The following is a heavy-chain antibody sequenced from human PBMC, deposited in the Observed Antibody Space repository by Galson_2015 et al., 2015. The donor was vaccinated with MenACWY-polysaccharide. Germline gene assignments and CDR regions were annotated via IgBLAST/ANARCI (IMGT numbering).Heavy chain of an antibody. CDR1: GFTFSSYA. D-gene: IGHD2/OR15-2a*01. CDR3: ARTYCSRTTYYGMDL. Sequence: SLRLSCAASGFTFSSYAIHWVRQAPGKGLEWVAIISYDGSNKYYADSVKGRFTISRDNSKNTMYLQMNSLKSDDTAVYYCARTYCSRTTYYGMDLRGQATTANVSS. V-gene: IGHV3-30-3*01. J-gene: IGHJ6*02. CDR2: ISYDGSNK.